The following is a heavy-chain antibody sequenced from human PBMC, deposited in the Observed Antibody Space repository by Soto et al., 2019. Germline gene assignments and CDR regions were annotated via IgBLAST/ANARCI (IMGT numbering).Heavy chain of an antibody. V-gene: IGHV4-30-4*01. CDR1: GDSISAVDYF. Sequence: SETLSLTCSVSGDSISAVDYFWAWIRQPPGQTLEYIGYIYKSATTYYNPSFESRVAISLDTSKSQFSLTVTSVTAGDTAVYFCARGRYCLTGSCFPNWFDSWGRGTLVTVSS. D-gene: IGHD2-15*01. CDR3: ARGRYCLTGSCFPNWFDS. CDR2: IYKSATT. J-gene: IGHJ5*01.